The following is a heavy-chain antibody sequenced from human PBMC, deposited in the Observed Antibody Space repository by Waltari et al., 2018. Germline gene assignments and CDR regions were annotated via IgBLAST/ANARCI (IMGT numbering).Heavy chain of an antibody. Sequence: EVQLVESGGGLVQPGGSLRLSCAASGFTFSRYWMTWVRQAPGKGLEWVANIKQDGSAKSYGDSVKGRFVISRDNAENSLSLQMNSLKAEDTAVYYCARPFRSGWYDGSFDIWGQGTMVTVSS. CDR3: ARPFRSGWYDGSFDI. D-gene: IGHD6-19*01. V-gene: IGHV3-7*04. CDR2: IKQDGSAK. J-gene: IGHJ3*02. CDR1: GFTFSRYW.